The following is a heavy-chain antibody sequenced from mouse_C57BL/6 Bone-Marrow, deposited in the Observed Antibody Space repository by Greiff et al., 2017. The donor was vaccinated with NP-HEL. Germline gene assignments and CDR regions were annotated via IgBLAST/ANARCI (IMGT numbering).Heavy chain of an antibody. CDR1: GFSLSTFGMG. CDR3: ARGGHASYYCGSSDGCAY. V-gene: IGHV8-8*01. D-gene: IGHD1-1*01. Sequence: QVTLKVSGPGILQPSQTLSLTCSFSGFSLSTFGMGVGWLRQPSGKGLEWLAHTWWDDDKYYNPALKSRLSISKDTSKNQVFLKIANVATADTATYYCARGGHASYYCGSSDGCAYWGQGTMGTVAA. J-gene: IGHJ3*01. CDR2: TWWDDDK.